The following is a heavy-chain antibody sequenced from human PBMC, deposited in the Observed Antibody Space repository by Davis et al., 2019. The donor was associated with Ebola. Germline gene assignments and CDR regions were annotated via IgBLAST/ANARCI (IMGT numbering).Heavy chain of an antibody. CDR2: ISGSGGST. V-gene: IGHV3-23*01. CDR1: GFTVSSNY. CDR3: AREGFSVFDY. D-gene: IGHD3-10*01. J-gene: IGHJ4*02. Sequence: GESLKISCAASGFTVSSNYMSWVRQAPGKGLEWVSAISGSGGSTYYADSVKGRFTISRDNSKTTLYLQMNSLRAEDTAVYYCAREGFSVFDYWGQGTLVTVSS.